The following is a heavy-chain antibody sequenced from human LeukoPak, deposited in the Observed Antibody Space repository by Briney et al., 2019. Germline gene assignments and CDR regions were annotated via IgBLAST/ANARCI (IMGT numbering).Heavy chain of an antibody. Sequence: SETLSLTCTVSGGSISGSSYYWGWIRQPPGKGLEWIGSIYYSGSTYYNPSLKSRVTISVDTSKNQFSLKLSSVTAADTAVYYCARNNATFDYWGQGTLVTVSS. CDR3: ARNNATFDY. CDR2: IYYSGST. V-gene: IGHV4-39*01. D-gene: IGHD1-14*01. CDR1: GGSISGSSYY. J-gene: IGHJ4*02.